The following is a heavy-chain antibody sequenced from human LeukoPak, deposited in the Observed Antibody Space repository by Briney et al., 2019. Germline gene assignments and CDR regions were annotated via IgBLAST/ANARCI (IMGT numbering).Heavy chain of an antibody. CDR2: ISYDGSNK. D-gene: IGHD3-10*01. CDR3: AKDQLPVRGVILYYFDY. CDR1: GFTFSSYG. J-gene: IGHJ4*02. Sequence: PGGSLRLSCAASGFTFSSYGMHWVHQAPGKGLEWVAVISYDGSNKYYADSVKGRLTISRDNSKNTLYLQMNSLRAEDTAVYYCAKDQLPVRGVILYYFDYWGQGTLVTVSS. V-gene: IGHV3-30*18.